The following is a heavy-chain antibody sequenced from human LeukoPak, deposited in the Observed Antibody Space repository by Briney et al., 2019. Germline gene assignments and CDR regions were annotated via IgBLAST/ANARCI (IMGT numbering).Heavy chain of an antibody. V-gene: IGHV4-59*01. CDR3: ARDGRVGAPRGFDY. J-gene: IGHJ4*02. CDR2: IYYSGST. CDR1: GGSISSYY. Sequence: SETLSLTCTVSGGSISSYYWSWIRQPPGKGLEWIGYIYYSGSTNYNPSLKSRVTISVDTSKNQFSLKLSSVTAADTAVYYCARDGRVGAPRGFDYWGQGTLVTVSS. D-gene: IGHD1-26*01.